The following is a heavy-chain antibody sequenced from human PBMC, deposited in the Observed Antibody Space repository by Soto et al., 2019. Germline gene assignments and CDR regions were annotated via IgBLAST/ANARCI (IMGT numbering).Heavy chain of an antibody. V-gene: IGHV3-23*01. J-gene: IGHJ2*01. CDR2: IGNTGNT. CDR1: GVTFSTYA. Sequence: EVQLLESGGGLVQPGGSLRLSCVASGVTFSTYAMSWVRQAPGKGLEWVSTIGNTGNTYYADSVKGRFTISRDSSKNTLYVQMNSLSAEDTAIYYCTKANSAGALRSFDLWGRGTLVSVSS. CDR3: TKANSAGALRSFDL. D-gene: IGHD2-15*01.